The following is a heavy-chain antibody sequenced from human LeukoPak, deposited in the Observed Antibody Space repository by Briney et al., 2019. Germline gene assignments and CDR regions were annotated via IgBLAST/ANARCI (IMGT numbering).Heavy chain of an antibody. CDR2: INHSGSA. J-gene: IGHJ5*02. CDR1: GGSFSNYY. Sequence: SETLCLTCAVSGGSFSNYYWSWIRQPPGKGLEWIWEINHSGSANYNPSLKSRVTISGDTSKNQFSLNLRSVTAADTAVYYCARVLPGGTYHYVPPRWFDPWGQGTLVTVSS. D-gene: IGHD1-1*01. CDR3: ARVLPGGTYHYVPPRWFDP. V-gene: IGHV4-34*01.